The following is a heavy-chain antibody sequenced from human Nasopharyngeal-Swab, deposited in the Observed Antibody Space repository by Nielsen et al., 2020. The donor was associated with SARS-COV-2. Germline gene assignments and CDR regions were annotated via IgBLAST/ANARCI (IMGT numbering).Heavy chain of an antibody. CDR2: IYYSGST. V-gene: IGHV4-39*01. Sequence: WIRQPPGKGLEWIGSIYYSGSTYYNPSLKSRVTISVDTSKNQFSLKLSSVTAADTAVYYCARHTTTIFGVVIIPGFDYWGQGTLVTVSP. J-gene: IGHJ4*02. D-gene: IGHD3-3*01. CDR3: ARHTTTIFGVVIIPGFDY.